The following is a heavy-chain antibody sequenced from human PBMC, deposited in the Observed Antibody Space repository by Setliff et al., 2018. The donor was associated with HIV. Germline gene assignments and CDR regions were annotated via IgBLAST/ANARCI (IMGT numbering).Heavy chain of an antibody. CDR3: ARGADHFDTSGYYSFFDP. J-gene: IGHJ5*02. Sequence: GASVKVSCKASGYTFNDNYIHWVRQAPGQGLEWMGRISPDIGDTNYAQMFHGRATMTRDTSISTAYMELSSLKSDDTAVYYCARGADHFDTSGYYSFFDPWGQGTLVTVSS. D-gene: IGHD3-22*01. CDR2: ISPDIGDT. V-gene: IGHV1-2*06. CDR1: GYTFNDNY.